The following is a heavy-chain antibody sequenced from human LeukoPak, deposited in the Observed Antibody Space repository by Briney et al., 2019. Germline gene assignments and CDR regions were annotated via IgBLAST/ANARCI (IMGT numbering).Heavy chain of an antibody. CDR3: ARGRARGPVYYYDSSGRNYFDY. V-gene: IGHV4-34*01. D-gene: IGHD3-22*01. Sequence: LSLKSRVTISVDTSKNQFSLKLSSVTAADTAVYYCARGRARGPVYYYDSSGRNYFDYWGQGTLVTVSS. J-gene: IGHJ4*02.